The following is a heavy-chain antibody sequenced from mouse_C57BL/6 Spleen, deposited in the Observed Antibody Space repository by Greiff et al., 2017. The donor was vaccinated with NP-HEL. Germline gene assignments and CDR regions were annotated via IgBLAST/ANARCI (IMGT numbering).Heavy chain of an antibody. CDR3: ARLMDGNYDLDY. Sequence: EVQLVESGGDLVKPGGSLKLSCAASGFTFSSYGMSWVRQTPDKRLEWVATISSGGSYTYYPDSVKGRFTIARDNAKNTLYLQMSSLKSEDTAMYYCARLMDGNYDLDYWGQGTTLTVSS. CDR2: ISSGGSYT. V-gene: IGHV5-6*01. J-gene: IGHJ2*01. D-gene: IGHD2-1*01. CDR1: GFTFSSYG.